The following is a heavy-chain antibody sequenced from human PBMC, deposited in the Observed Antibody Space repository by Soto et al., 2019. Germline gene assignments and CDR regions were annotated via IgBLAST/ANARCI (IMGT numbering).Heavy chain of an antibody. V-gene: IGHV3-66*01. Sequence: GGSLRLSCATSGFTVSSNYMSWVRQAPGKGLEWVSVIYAGGPTYYADSVKGRFTISRDNSKNTLYLQMDGLRAEDTAVYYCVRTSSGYPSYFFDSWGQGTLVTVSS. CDR1: GFTVSSNY. J-gene: IGHJ4*02. CDR3: VRTSSGYPSYFFDS. D-gene: IGHD6-25*01. CDR2: IYAGGPT.